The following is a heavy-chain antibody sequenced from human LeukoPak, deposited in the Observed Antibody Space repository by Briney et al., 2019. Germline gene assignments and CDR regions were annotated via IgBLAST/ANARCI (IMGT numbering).Heavy chain of an antibody. Sequence: GSLRLSCAASGFTVSSNHMSWVRQAPGKGLEWVSVIYTGGTTYYADSVKGRFTISRDNSKNTLYLQMNSLRAEDTAVYYCARRYYSMDVWGQGTTVTISS. CDR1: GFTVSSNH. V-gene: IGHV3-53*01. J-gene: IGHJ6*02. CDR2: IYTGGTT. CDR3: ARRYYSMDV.